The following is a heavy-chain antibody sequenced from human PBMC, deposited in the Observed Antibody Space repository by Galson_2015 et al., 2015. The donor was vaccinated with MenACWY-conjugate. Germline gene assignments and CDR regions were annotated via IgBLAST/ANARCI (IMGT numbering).Heavy chain of an antibody. J-gene: IGHJ5*02. V-gene: IGHV3-74*01. CDR2: INRDGTST. D-gene: IGHD2/OR15-2a*01. CDR1: GFTFSNYW. Sequence: SLRLSCAASGFTFSNYWMHWVRQTPGKGLVWVSRINRDGTSTSYADSVTGRFTISRDNAKNTLILQMTSLRVEDTAVYYCTRERKGLIASVPSNWFDPWGQGTLVTVSS. CDR3: TRERKGLIASVPSNWFDP.